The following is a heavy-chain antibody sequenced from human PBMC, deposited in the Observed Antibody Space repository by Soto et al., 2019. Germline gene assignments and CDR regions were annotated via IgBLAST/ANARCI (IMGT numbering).Heavy chain of an antibody. Sequence: GASVKVSCKASGYTFTSYDINWVRQATGQGLEWMGGMNPNSGNTDYAQKFQGRVTITRDESMSTAYMELSSLRSEDTAVYYCARIEGSGYDFDYYYYGMDVCGQGPTVTVSS. CDR3: ARIEGSGYDFDYYYYGMDV. D-gene: IGHD5-12*01. V-gene: IGHV1-8*01. J-gene: IGHJ6*02. CDR1: GYTFTSYD. CDR2: MNPNSGNT.